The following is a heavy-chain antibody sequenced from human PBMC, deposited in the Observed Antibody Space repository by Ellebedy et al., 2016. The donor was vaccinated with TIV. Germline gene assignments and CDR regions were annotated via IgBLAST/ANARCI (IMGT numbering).Heavy chain of an antibody. J-gene: IGHJ4*02. CDR1: GFTFSDYS. Sequence: GESLKISCAASGFTFSDYSMSWVRQAPGKGLEWVSYISGRSTIIYYADSVKGRFTISRDNAKNSLYLQMTRLGVEYTAVYFCARERGGVVAYWGQGTRVSVSS. D-gene: IGHD3-16*01. V-gene: IGHV3-48*04. CDR2: ISGRSTII. CDR3: ARERGGVVAY.